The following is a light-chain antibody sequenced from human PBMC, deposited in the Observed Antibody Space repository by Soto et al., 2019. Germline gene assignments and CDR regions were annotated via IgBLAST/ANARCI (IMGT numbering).Light chain of an antibody. V-gene: IGKV1-39*01. CDR3: QKYNSACVT. CDR1: QSISSY. Sequence: DIQMTQSPSSLSASVADRVTITCRASQSISSYLNWYQQKPGKAPKLLIYAASSVQSRIPSRFSGSGSGTDFTLNISSPQPEDFETYYCQKYNSACVTFGRGTKVDIK. CDR2: AAS. J-gene: IGKJ4*01.